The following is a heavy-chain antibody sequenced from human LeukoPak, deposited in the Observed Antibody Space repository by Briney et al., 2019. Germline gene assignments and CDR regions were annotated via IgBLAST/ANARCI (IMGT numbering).Heavy chain of an antibody. CDR3: ARGYYDSSGYLIDY. CDR1: GYTFTGDY. D-gene: IGHD3-22*01. CDR2: INPNSGGT. Sequence: ASVKVSCKASGYTFTGDYMHWVRQAPGQGLEWMGRINPNSGGTNYAQKFQGRVTMTRDTSISTAYMELSRLRSDDTAVYYCARGYYDSSGYLIDYWGQGTLVTVSS. V-gene: IGHV1-2*06. J-gene: IGHJ4*02.